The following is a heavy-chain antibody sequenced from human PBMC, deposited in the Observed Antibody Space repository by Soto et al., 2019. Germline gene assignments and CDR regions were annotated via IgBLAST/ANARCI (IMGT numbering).Heavy chain of an antibody. CDR1: GFTFDDYA. D-gene: IGHD6-13*01. CDR3: AILKIAAAGTPYFYY. CDR2: ISWNSGSI. J-gene: IGHJ4*02. Sequence: PGGSLRLSCAASGFTFDDYAMHWVRQAPGKGLEWVSGISWNSGSIGYADSVKGRFTISRDNAKNSLYLQMNSLGAEDTALYYCAILKIAAAGTPYFYYWGKGSLVTVAS. V-gene: IGHV3-9*01.